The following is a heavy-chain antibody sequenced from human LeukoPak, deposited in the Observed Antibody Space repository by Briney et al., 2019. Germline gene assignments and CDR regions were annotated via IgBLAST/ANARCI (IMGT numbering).Heavy chain of an antibody. Sequence: NPSETLSLTCTVSGASVGSAGYYWSWIRQPPGGGLEWIGYIYYIRNTNYNPSLKSRVTMSLDPSKNQFSLKLNSVTAADTAIYYCARLPDVSGWPFDYWGQGILVTVSS. J-gene: IGHJ4*02. CDR1: GASVGSAGYY. D-gene: IGHD6-19*01. CDR2: IYYIRNT. CDR3: ARLPDVSGWPFDY. V-gene: IGHV4-61*08.